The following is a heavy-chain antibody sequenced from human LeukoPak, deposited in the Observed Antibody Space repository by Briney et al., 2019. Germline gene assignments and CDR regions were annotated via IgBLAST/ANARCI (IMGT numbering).Heavy chain of an antibody. CDR1: GGSFSGYY. CDR3: ARGPLDTAVATYYFDY. J-gene: IGHJ4*02. Sequence: SETLSLTCAVYGGSFSGYYWSWTRQPPGKGLEWIGELNHSGSTNYNPSLKSRVTISVDTSKDQFSLKLYSVTAADTAVYYCARGPLDTAVATYYFDYWAQGTLVTVSS. D-gene: IGHD5-18*01. V-gene: IGHV4-34*01. CDR2: LNHSGST.